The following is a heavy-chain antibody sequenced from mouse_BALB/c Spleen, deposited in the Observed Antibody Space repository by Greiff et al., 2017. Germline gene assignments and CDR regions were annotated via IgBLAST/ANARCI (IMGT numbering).Heavy chain of an antibody. J-gene: IGHJ2*01. Sequence: VQLKQSGAELVKPGASVKLSCTASGFNFKDTYMHWVKQRPEQGLEWIGRIDPANGNTKYDPKFQGKATITADTSSNTAYLQLSSLTSEDTAVYYCARDYGSSFDYWGQGTTLTVSS. CDR1: GFNFKDTY. V-gene: IGHV14-3*02. CDR3: ARDYGSSFDY. CDR2: IDPANGNT. D-gene: IGHD1-1*01.